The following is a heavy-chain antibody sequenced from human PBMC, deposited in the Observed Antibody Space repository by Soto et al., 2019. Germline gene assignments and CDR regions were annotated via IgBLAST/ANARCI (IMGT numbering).Heavy chain of an antibody. J-gene: IGHJ3*02. V-gene: IGHV3-23*01. Sequence: GGSLRLSCAASGFTFSSYAMSWVRQAPGKGLEWVSAISGSGGSTYYADSVKGRFTISRDNSKNTLYLQMNSLRAEDTGVYYCAKSHHYCTNGVCYDAFDIWGQGTMVTVSS. CDR2: ISGSGGST. CDR3: AKSHHYCTNGVCYDAFDI. D-gene: IGHD2-8*01. CDR1: GFTFSSYA.